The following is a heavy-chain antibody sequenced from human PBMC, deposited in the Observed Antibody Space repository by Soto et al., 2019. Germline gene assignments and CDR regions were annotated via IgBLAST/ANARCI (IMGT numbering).Heavy chain of an antibody. CDR1: GGSISSSNW. J-gene: IGHJ6*02. D-gene: IGHD3-3*01. CDR3: ARGEATIFGVVSYGMDV. CDR2: IYHSGST. V-gene: IGHV4-4*02. Sequence: SETLSLTCAVSGGSISSSNWWSWVRQPPGKGLEWIGEIYHSGSTNYNPSLKSRVTISVDKSKNQFSLKLSSVTAADTAVYYCARGEATIFGVVSYGMDVWGQGTTVTVSS.